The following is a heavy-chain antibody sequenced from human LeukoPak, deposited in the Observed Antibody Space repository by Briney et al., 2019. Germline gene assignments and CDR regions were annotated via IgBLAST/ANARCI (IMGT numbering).Heavy chain of an antibody. CDR3: AKAHSSGYLFDI. J-gene: IGHJ3*02. CDR1: GFTFDDYA. CDR2: ISWNSGSI. V-gene: IGHV3-9*01. Sequence: GGSLRLSCAASGFTFDDYAMHWVRQAPGKGLEWVSGISWNSGSIGYADSVKGRFTISRDNAKNSLYLQMNSLRAEDTALYYCAKAHSSGYLFDIWGQGTMVTASS. D-gene: IGHD3-22*01.